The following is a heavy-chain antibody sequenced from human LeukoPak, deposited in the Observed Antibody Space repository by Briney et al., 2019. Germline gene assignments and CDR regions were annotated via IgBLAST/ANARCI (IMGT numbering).Heavy chain of an antibody. CDR2: INYSGNS. J-gene: IGHJ4*02. V-gene: IGHV4-59*08. Sequence: SETLSLTCIVSGDSITSDYWSWIRQSPGKGLEWIGYINYSGNSEYNPSLKSRVTISVDRSKKQVSLKMTSVTAADTAVYYCARSDCISNTCYNYWALGALVTVSS. CDR1: GDSITSDY. D-gene: IGHD2-21*01. CDR3: ARSDCISNTCYNY.